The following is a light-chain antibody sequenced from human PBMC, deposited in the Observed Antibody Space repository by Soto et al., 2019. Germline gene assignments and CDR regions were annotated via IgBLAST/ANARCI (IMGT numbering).Light chain of an antibody. J-gene: IGKJ2*01. V-gene: IGKV4-1*01. CDR1: QAIFRDSSGRHL. CDR2: WAS. CDR3: QQFYSTPLFT. Sequence: DIVMTQSPDSLAVSLGERASISCRSSQAIFRDSSGRHLLAWYQQKPGQPPKLLMSWASTRESGVPDRFSGSGSGTDFTLPISSLQAEDVAVYYCQQFYSTPLFTFGQGTKLEI.